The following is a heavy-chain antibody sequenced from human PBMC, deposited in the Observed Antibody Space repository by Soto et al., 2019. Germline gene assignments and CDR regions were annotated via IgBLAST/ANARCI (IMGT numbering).Heavy chain of an antibody. J-gene: IGHJ6*03. D-gene: IGHD6-19*01. CDR1: GGSISSSSYY. Sequence: SETLSLTCTVSGGSISSSSYYWGWIRQPPGKGLEWIGSIYYSGSTYYNPSLKSRVTISVDTSKNQFSLKLSSVTAADTAVYYCARLPCGSGCEKIYYYYYMDVWGKGTTVTVSS. CDR2: IYYSGST. V-gene: IGHV4-39*01. CDR3: ARLPCGSGCEKIYYYYYMDV.